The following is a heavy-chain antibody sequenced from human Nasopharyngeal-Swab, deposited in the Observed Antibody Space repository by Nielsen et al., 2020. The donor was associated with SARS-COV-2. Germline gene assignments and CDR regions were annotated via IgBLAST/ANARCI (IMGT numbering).Heavy chain of an antibody. CDR3: ARGELLSNAFDI. CDR1: GFTFSSYS. D-gene: IGHD2-2*01. V-gene: IGHV3-30-3*01. J-gene: IGHJ3*02. Sequence: GESLKISCAASGFTFSSYSMHWVRQALGKGLEWVAVISYDGSNKYYADSVKGRFTISRDNSKNTLYLQMNSLRAEDTAVYYCARGELLSNAFDIWGQGTMVTVSS. CDR2: ISYDGSNK.